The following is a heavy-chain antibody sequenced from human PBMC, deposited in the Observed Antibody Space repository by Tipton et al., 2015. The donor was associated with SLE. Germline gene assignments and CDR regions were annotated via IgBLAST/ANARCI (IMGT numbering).Heavy chain of an antibody. V-gene: IGHV3-21*01. CDR3: AREDYYGSGRYYAFDI. Sequence: GSLRLSCAASGFTFSSYSMNWVRQAPGKGLEWVSSISSSSSYIYYADSVKGRFTISRDNAKNSLYLQMNSLRAEDTAVYYCAREDYYGSGRYYAFDIWGQGTMVTVSS. CDR1: GFTFSSYS. CDR2: ISSSSSYI. D-gene: IGHD3-10*01. J-gene: IGHJ3*02.